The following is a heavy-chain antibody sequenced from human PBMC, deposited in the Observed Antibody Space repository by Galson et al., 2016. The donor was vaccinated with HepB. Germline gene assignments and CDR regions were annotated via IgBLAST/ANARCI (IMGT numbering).Heavy chain of an antibody. J-gene: IGHJ4*02. D-gene: IGHD3-10*01. Sequence: SLRLSCAVSGFTFRNYGMHWVRQAPGKGLEWVAAIWYDGSIKYHADSVKGRFAIFRDNSKNTVFLQMNSLRAEDAAVYYCAREGYGSGNYPLDCWGQGTLVTVSS. V-gene: IGHV3-33*01. CDR3: AREGYGSGNYPLDC. CDR1: GFTFRNYG. CDR2: IWYDGSIK.